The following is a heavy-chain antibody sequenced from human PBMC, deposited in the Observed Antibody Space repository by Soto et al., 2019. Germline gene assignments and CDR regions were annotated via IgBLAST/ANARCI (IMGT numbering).Heavy chain of an antibody. J-gene: IGHJ4*02. V-gene: IGHV4-59*12. CDR2: IYYSGST. Sequence: PSETLSLTCTVSGGSISSYYWSWIRQPPGKGLEWIGYIYYSGSTNYNPSLKSRVTISVDTSKIQFSLKLSSVTAADTAVYYCARGRRDIVVVGLYFDYWGKGTLVTVSS. CDR1: GGSISSYY. D-gene: IGHD2-15*01. CDR3: ARGRRDIVVVGLYFDY.